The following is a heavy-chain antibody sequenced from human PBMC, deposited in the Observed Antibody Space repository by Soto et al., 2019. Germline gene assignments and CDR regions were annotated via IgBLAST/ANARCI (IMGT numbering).Heavy chain of an antibody. CDR3: VSAPHY. CDR1: GDSVSGTNW. Sequence: QVQLQESGPGLVKPSGTLSLTCAVSGDSVSGTNWWSWVRQPPGKGLEWIGEIHHSGSFNYNPSLKPRVTISVDKSKNQFSLKLTSVTAADTAVYYCVSAPHYWGQGTVVTVSS. CDR2: IHHSGSF. J-gene: IGHJ4*02. V-gene: IGHV4-4*02.